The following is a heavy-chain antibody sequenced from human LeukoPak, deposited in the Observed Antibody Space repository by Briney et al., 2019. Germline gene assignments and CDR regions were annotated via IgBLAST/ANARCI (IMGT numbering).Heavy chain of an antibody. D-gene: IGHD6-19*01. CDR3: ARSFSSGWYWHAFDI. CDR1: GGSISSYY. V-gene: IGHV4-59*01. Sequence: SETLSLTCTVSGGSISSYYWSWIRQPPGKGLEWIGYIYYSGSTNYNPSLKSRVTISVDTSKNQFSLKLSSVTAADTAVYYCARSFSSGWYWHAFDIWGQGTMVTVSS. CDR2: IYYSGST. J-gene: IGHJ3*02.